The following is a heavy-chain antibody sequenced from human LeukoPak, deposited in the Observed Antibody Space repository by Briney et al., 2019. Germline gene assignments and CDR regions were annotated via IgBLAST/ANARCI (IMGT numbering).Heavy chain of an antibody. Sequence: GGSLRLSCAASGFTFSRHWMTWVRQAPGKGLEWVANIKQDGSEKYYVDSVKGRFTISRDNAKKSLYLQMNSLRGEDTAVYYCARDSGGGWFDPWGQGTLVTVSS. V-gene: IGHV3-7*01. J-gene: IGHJ5*02. CDR3: ARDSGGGWFDP. CDR1: GFTFSRHW. D-gene: IGHD1-26*01. CDR2: IKQDGSEK.